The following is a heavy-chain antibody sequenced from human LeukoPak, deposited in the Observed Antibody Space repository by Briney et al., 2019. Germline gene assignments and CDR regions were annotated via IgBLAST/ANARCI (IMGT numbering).Heavy chain of an antibody. J-gene: IGHJ6*03. CDR1: GGTFSSYA. D-gene: IGHD6-6*01. Sequence: GASVKVSCKASGGTFSSYAISWVRQAPGQGLEWMGGIIPIFGTANYAQKFQGRVTITADESTSTAYMELSSLRSEDTAVYYCARAWQLPRYYYYYMDVWGKGTTVTVSS. CDR2: IIPIFGTA. CDR3: ARAWQLPRYYYYYMDV. V-gene: IGHV1-69*13.